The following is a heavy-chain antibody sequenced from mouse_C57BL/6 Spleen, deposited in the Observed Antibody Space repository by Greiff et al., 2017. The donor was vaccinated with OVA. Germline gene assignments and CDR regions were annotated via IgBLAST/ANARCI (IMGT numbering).Heavy chain of an antibody. CDR1: GYTFTSYW. J-gene: IGHJ1*03. CDR2: INPSNGGT. D-gene: IGHD2-2*01. V-gene: IGHV1-53*01. CDR3: AGIYYGYDWYFDV. Sequence: VKLQQPGTELVKPGASVKLSCKASGYTFTSYWMHWVKQRPGQGLEWIGNINPSNGGTNYNEKFKSKATLTVDKSSSTAYMQLSSLTSEDSAVYYCAGIYYGYDWYFDVWGTGTTVTVSS.